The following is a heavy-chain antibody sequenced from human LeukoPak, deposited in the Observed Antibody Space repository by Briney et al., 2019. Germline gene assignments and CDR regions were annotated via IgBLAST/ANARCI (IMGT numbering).Heavy chain of an antibody. Sequence: GGCLRLVCVPYGLTLSNEWINSVRQAAGRGLGWDPCIKDDGSQTYYAHSVKGRFSISRDNAKNSLYLQMSSLRAEETSVYYCARGTHSGPTSRDYWGQGTLVTVSS. CDR2: IKDDGSQT. D-gene: IGHD2-15*01. J-gene: IGHJ4*02. CDR1: GLTLSNEW. V-gene: IGHV3-7*05. CDR3: ARGTHSGPTSRDY.